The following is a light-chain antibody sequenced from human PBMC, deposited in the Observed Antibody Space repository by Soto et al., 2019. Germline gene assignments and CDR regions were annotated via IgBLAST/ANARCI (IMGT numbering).Light chain of an antibody. CDR3: QQRSNWPRT. CDR1: QSVSSY. CDR2: DAS. J-gene: IGKJ1*01. Sequence: EIVLTQSPATLSLSPGERATLSCRASQSVSSYLAWYQQKPGLAPGLLIYDASNRATGIPARFSGSGSGTDFTLTISSLEPEDFAVYYCQQRSNWPRTFGQGTKVEIK. V-gene: IGKV3-11*01.